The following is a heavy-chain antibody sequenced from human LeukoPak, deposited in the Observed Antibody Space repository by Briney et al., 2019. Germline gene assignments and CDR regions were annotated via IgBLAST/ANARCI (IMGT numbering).Heavy chain of an antibody. J-gene: IGHJ4*02. D-gene: IGHD6-13*01. CDR3: ATTGPEYSSSWYLNF. CDR1: GYSFTSFC. CDR2: IYPGDSDN. V-gene: IGHV5-51*01. Sequence: GESLKISCKASGYSFTSFCIGWVRQMPGKGLGWMGGIYPGDSDNRYSPSFQGQVTISVDKSLSPDYLQWSSLKASDSAMYYCATTGPEYSSSWYLNFWGQGTLVSVSS.